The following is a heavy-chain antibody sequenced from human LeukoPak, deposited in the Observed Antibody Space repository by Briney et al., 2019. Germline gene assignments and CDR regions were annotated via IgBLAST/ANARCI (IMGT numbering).Heavy chain of an antibody. J-gene: IGHJ6*02. CDR2: INHSGST. CDR3: AFGSDSSGYAYYYYYGMDV. V-gene: IGHV4-34*01. CDR1: GGSFSGYY. D-gene: IGHD3-22*01. Sequence: PSETLSLTCAVYGGSFSGYYWSWIRQPPGKGLEWIGEINHSGSTNYNPSLKSRVTISVDTSKKQFSLKLSSVTAADTAVYYCAFGSDSSGYAYYYYYGMDVWGQGTTVTVSS.